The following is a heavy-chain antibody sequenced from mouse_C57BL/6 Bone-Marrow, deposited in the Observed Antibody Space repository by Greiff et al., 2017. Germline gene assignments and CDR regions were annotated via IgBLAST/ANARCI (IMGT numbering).Heavy chain of an antibody. CDR2: ISSGGSYT. CDR3: ARRGRRGYFDV. J-gene: IGHJ1*03. V-gene: IGHV5-6*01. D-gene: IGHD1-1*01. Sequence: EVQLVESGGDLVKPGGSLKLSCAASGFTFSSYGMSWVRQTPDKRLEWVATISSGGSYTYYPDSVKGRFTISRDNAKNTLYLQMSSLKSEDTAMYYCARRGRRGYFDVWGTGTTVTGS. CDR1: GFTFSSYG.